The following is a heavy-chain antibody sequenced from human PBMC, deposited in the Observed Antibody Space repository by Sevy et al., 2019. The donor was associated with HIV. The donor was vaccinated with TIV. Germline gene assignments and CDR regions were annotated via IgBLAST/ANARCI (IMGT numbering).Heavy chain of an antibody. D-gene: IGHD3-22*01. CDR1: GFTFDDYG. V-gene: IGHV3-20*04. CDR2: INWNGANT. CDR3: AGYYDISGYYGFDY. Sequence: GGSLRLSCAASGFTFDDYGMSWVRQAPGKGLEWVSGINWNGANTGYADSVKDRFTISRDNAKKSLYLQMNSLRAEDTALYYCAGYYDISGYYGFDYWGQGILVTVSS. J-gene: IGHJ4*02.